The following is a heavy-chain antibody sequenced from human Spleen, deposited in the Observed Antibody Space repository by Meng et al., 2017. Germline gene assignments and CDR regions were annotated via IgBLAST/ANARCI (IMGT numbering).Heavy chain of an antibody. Sequence: QEQLRQWGSVLWKTAEPLSLTFVVSGGSFSDYYWSWLRQPPGKGLEWIGEINHSGSTNYNPSLESRATISVDTSQNNLSLKLSSVTAADSAVYYCARGPTTMAHDFDYWGQGTLVTVSS. CDR3: ARGPTTMAHDFDY. J-gene: IGHJ4*02. CDR2: INHSGST. CDR1: GGSFSDYY. D-gene: IGHD4-11*01. V-gene: IGHV4-34*01.